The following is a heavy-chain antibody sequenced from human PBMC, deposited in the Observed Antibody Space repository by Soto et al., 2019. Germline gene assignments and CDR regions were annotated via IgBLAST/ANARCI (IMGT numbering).Heavy chain of an antibody. V-gene: IGHV3-23*01. CDR3: AIFQWRSRGFDY. CDR1: GFTFTNYA. Sequence: EVQLLESGGDLAQPGGSLRLSCRGFGFTFTNYAMSWVRQAPGKGLECVSMIGGDGVGKYYADSVKGRFTISRDNSKNILFLQMNTLRAEDTALYYCAIFQWRSRGFDYWGQGTLVTVSS. CDR2: IGGDGVGK. D-gene: IGHD6-19*01. J-gene: IGHJ4*02.